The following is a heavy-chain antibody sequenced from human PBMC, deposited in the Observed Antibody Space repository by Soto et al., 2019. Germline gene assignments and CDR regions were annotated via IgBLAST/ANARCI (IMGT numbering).Heavy chain of an antibody. J-gene: IGHJ4*02. Sequence: QVQLVQSGAEVKKPGASVKVSCKASGYTFTSYDINWVRQATGQGLEWMGWMNPNSGNTGYTQKFHGRVTMTRNTSIRTAYMELSSLRSEDTAVYYCATPRLAAAYHFDYWGQGTLVTVSS. CDR3: ATPRLAAAYHFDY. CDR1: GYTFTSYD. CDR2: MNPNSGNT. D-gene: IGHD6-13*01. V-gene: IGHV1-8*01.